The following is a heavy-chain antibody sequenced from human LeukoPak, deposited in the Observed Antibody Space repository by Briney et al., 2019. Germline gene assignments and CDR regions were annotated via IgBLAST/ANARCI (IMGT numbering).Heavy chain of an antibody. CDR3: ARSGSYSDAFDI. D-gene: IGHD1-26*01. CDR1: GFTFSSYA. V-gene: IGHV3-23*01. CDR2: ISGSGGST. Sequence: GGSLRLSCAASGFTFSSYATNWVRQAPGKGLEWVSAISGSGGSTYYADSVKGRFTISRDNSKNTLYLQMNSLRAEDTAVYYCARSGSYSDAFDIWGQGTMVTVSS. J-gene: IGHJ3*02.